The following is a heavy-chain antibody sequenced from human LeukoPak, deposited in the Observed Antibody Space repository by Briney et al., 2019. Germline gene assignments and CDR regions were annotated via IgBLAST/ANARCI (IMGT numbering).Heavy chain of an antibody. CDR3: ARVVYASAARSYYGMDV. CDR2: ISYDGSNK. D-gene: IGHD2-2*01. J-gene: IGHJ6*02. V-gene: IGHV3-30*03. Sequence: GGSLRLSCAASGFTFSSYGMHWVRQAPGKGLEWVAVISYDGSNKYYADSVKGRFTISRDNSKNTLYLQMNSLRAEDTAVYYCARVVYASAARSYYGMDVWGQGTTVTVSS. CDR1: GFTFSSYG.